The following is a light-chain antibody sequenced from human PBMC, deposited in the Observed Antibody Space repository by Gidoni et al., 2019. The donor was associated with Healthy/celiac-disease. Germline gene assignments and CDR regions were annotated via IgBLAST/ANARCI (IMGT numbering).Light chain of an antibody. J-gene: IGKJ3*01. V-gene: IGKV3-20*01. CDR3: QQYGSLGIT. Sequence: ELVLTQSPGTLSLSPGERATLSCRASQSVSSSYLAWYQQKPGQAPRLLIYGASSRATGIPDRFSGSGSGTDFTLTISRLEPEDFAVYYCQQYGSLGITFGPGTKVDIK. CDR1: QSVSSSY. CDR2: GAS.